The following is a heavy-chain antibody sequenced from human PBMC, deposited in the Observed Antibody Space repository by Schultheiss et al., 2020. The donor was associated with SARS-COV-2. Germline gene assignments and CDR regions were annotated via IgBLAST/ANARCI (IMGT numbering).Heavy chain of an antibody. CDR1: GFPFSSYG. Sequence: GGSLRLSCAASGFPFSSYGMHWVRQAPGKGLEWVAVIWYDGSNKYYADSVKGRFTISRDNAKSSLYLQMDSLRAEDTAVYYCARDIMAPSGDQLDPWGQGTLVTVSS. D-gene: IGHD3-16*01. J-gene: IGHJ5*02. V-gene: IGHV3-33*08. CDR3: ARDIMAPSGDQLDP. CDR2: IWYDGSNK.